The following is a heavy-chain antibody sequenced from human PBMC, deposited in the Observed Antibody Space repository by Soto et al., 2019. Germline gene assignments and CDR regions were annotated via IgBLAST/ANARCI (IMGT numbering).Heavy chain of an antibody. CDR3: ARGIPGHYGFDV. CDR2: IKGDESTT. Sequence: EVHLLESGGGFAQPGGSLGLSCAASGFIFNNYWMHWVRQAPGKGLVWVSRIKGDESTTNYADSVKGRFTISRDNARYTLFLQMNSLGVEDTAVYYCARGIPGHYGFDVWGQGTMVTVSS. V-gene: IGHV3-74*01. CDR1: GFIFNNYW. D-gene: IGHD1-20*01. J-gene: IGHJ3*01.